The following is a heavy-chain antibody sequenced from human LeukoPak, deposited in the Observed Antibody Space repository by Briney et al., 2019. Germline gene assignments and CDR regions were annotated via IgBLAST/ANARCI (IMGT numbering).Heavy chain of an antibody. CDR1: GGSFSGYY. Sequence: SETLSLTCAVYGGSFSGYYWSWIRQPPGKGLEWIGEINHSGSTNYNPSLKSRVTISVDTSKNQFSLKLSSVTAADTAVYYCARGTGSIVVVPAAMSRGYYYFDYWGQGTLVTVSS. J-gene: IGHJ4*02. D-gene: IGHD2-2*01. CDR2: INHSGST. CDR3: ARGTGSIVVVPAAMSRGYYYFDY. V-gene: IGHV4-34*01.